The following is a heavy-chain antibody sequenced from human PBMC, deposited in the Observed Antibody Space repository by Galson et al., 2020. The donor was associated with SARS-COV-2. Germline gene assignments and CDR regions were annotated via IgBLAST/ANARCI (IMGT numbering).Heavy chain of an antibody. V-gene: IGHV3-48*02. D-gene: IGHD3-9*01. CDR2: ITTTSTT. Sequence: TGGSLRLSCAASGFTFTSYSINWVRQAPGKGLEWVSYITTTSTTNYADSVKGRFIISRDNGKNSLDLQINSLRDEDTAVYYCARDLDHAFDIWGQGTVVTVSS. CDR1: GFTFTSYS. CDR3: ARDLDHAFDI. J-gene: IGHJ3*02.